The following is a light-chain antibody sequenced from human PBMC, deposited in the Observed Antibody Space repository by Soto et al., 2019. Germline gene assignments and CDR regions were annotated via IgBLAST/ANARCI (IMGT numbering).Light chain of an antibody. Sequence: MTQSASALSASLGDRSTITCRASQTISNWLAWYQQKPGKATKLLIYDASSLESGVTSRFSGSLSGTEFTITISSLQPDDFATYYCQQYNSYWRTFGRGTKLDNK. CDR3: QQYNSYWRT. V-gene: IGKV1-5*01. CDR2: DAS. J-gene: IGKJ1*01. CDR1: QTISNW.